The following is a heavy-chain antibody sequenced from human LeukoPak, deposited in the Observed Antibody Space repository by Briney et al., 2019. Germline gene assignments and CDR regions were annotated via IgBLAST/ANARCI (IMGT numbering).Heavy chain of an antibody. V-gene: IGHV1-18*01. CDR1: GYTFTSYG. D-gene: IGHD3-10*01. J-gene: IGHJ5*02. Sequence: AASVKVSCKASGYTFTSYGISWVRQAPGQGLEWMGWISAYNGNTNYAQKLQGRVTITTDTSTSTAYMELRSLRSDDTAVYYCARDLPMVRGIGWFDPWGQGTLVTVSS. CDR3: ARDLPMVRGIGWFDP. CDR2: ISAYNGNT.